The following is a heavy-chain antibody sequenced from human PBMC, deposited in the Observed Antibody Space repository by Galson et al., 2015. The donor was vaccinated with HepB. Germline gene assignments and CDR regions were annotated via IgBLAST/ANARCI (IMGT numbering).Heavy chain of an antibody. CDR1: GFTLSGYY. CDR3: ARETGSRNYYYPTN. D-gene: IGHD3-10*01. J-gene: IGHJ4*02. Sequence: SLRLSCAASGFTLSGYYMSWIRQAPGKGLEWVSYISNSAGYANYADSVKGRFAISRDNAKNSLYLQMNSLRAEDTAVYYCARETGSRNYYYPTNWGQGTLVTVSS. V-gene: IGHV3-11*05. CDR2: ISNSAGYA.